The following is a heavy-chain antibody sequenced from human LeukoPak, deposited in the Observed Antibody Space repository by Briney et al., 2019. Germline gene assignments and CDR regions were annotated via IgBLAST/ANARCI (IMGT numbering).Heavy chain of an antibody. CDR3: AKGAPDYTMIVVADFDY. D-gene: IGHD3-22*01. Sequence: GGSLRLSCATSTFSFSIYWMSWVRQAPGKGLEWVSAISGSGGSTYYADSVKGRFTISRDNSKNTLYLQMNSLRAEDTAVYYCAKGAPDYTMIVVADFDYWGQGTLVTVSS. CDR1: TFSFSIYW. V-gene: IGHV3-23*01. CDR2: ISGSGGST. J-gene: IGHJ4*02.